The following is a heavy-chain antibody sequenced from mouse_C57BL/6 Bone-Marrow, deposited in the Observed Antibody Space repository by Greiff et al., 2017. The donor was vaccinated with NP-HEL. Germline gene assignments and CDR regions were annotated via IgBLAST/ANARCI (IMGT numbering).Heavy chain of an antibody. CDR2: ISSGGSYT. J-gene: IGHJ4*01. D-gene: IGHD2-14*01. V-gene: IGHV5-6*01. CDR3: ARRYYRGFYAMDY. Sequence: EVQVVESGGDLVKPGGSLKLSCAASGFTFSSYGMSWVRQTPDKRLEWVATISSGGSYTYYPDSVKGRFTISRDHAKNTLYLQMSSLKSVDTAMYYCARRYYRGFYAMDYWGQGTSVTVSS. CDR1: GFTFSSYG.